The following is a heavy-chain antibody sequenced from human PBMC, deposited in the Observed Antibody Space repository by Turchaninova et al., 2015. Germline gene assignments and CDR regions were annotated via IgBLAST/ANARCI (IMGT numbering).Heavy chain of an antibody. CDR3: ARGRGSSYGSWFDP. Sequence: QVQLQQWGAGLLTPSETPSLTCAVYGGSFSGYHWSWVRQPPGKGVEWIGEINHSGSTNYNPSLKSRVTISVDTSKNQFSLKLSSVTAADTAVYYCARGRGSSYGSWFDPWGQGTLVTVSS. J-gene: IGHJ5*02. D-gene: IGHD5-18*01. CDR1: GGSFSGYH. CDR2: INHSGST. V-gene: IGHV4-34*01.